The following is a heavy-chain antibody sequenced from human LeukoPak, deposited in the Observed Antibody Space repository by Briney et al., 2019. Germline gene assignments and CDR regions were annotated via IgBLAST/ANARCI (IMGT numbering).Heavy chain of an antibody. J-gene: IGHJ4*02. Sequence: PGESVKLFCAASGFSFSAYWMSWVRQAPGKGLEWVANIKVDGREKYYVDSVQGRFTISRDNAKNSLSLQMSGLRAEDTAVYYCARDWNGSGTAFDHWGQGTL. CDR2: IKVDGREK. V-gene: IGHV3-7*05. CDR1: GFSFSAYW. CDR3: ARDWNGSGTAFDH. D-gene: IGHD1-1*01.